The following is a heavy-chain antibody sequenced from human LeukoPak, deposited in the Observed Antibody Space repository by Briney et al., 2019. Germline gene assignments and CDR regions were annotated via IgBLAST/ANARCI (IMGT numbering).Heavy chain of an antibody. D-gene: IGHD2-15*01. J-gene: IGHJ4*02. CDR3: ARGHCSGASCYSRNFDY. Sequence: GGSLRLSCAASGFTITTYSMNWVRQAPGKGLEWVSYISSGSGTIYYADPVKGRFTISRDNAKNSLYLEMNSLRDEDTAVYYCARGHCSGASCYSRNFDYWGQGTLVTVSS. CDR2: ISSGSGTI. CDR1: GFTITTYS. V-gene: IGHV3-48*02.